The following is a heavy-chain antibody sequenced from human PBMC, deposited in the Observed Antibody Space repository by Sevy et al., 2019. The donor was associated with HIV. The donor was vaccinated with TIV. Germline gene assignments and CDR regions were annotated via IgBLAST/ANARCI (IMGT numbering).Heavy chain of an antibody. CDR3: VRGTGIRNLYYFDR. J-gene: IGHJ4*02. CDR1: GFSFNSYS. CDR2: ITSSGHIT. Sequence: GGSLRLSCEVPGFSFNSYSFNWVRQAPGKGLEWISYITSSGHITYYAESVQGRFTISRDNVKKSLYLQMNSLRVEDTAIYYCVRGTGIRNLYYFDRWGQGTLVTVSS. D-gene: IGHD1-1*01. V-gene: IGHV3-48*01.